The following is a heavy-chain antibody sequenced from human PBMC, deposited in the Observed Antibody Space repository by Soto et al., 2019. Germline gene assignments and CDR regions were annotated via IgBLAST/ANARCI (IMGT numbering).Heavy chain of an antibody. Sequence: QVQLQESGPGLVKPSETLSLTCSVSGGSISNHYWSWIRQPPGKGLDWIGSIYYNGNTNYNPSLKSRVTMSVATSKTQISLKLTTVTAADTSVYYCTRANWYSEYWGQGTLVTVSS. J-gene: IGHJ4*02. CDR3: TRANWYSEY. CDR2: IYYNGNT. CDR1: GGSISNHY. D-gene: IGHD7-27*01. V-gene: IGHV4-59*11.